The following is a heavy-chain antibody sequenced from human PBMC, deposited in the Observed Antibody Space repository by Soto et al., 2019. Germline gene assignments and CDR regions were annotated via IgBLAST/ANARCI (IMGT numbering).Heavy chain of an antibody. CDR2: IYPDDSDT. Sequence: GEALKISCRGSGFTFTTSWIGWVRQMPGKGLEWMGVIYPDDSDTKYNPSFQGRVTISADKSNSTAYLQWSSLEASDTAIYYCARAFRSNYYAYWGRGTLVTVSS. CDR3: ARAFRSNYYAY. V-gene: IGHV5-51*01. J-gene: IGHJ4*02. CDR1: GFTFTTSW. D-gene: IGHD3-3*01.